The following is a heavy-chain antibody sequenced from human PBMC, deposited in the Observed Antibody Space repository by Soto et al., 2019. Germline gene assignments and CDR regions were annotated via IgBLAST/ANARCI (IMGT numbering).Heavy chain of an antibody. V-gene: IGHV3-48*02. J-gene: IGHJ4*02. CDR2: ISSSGTTI. D-gene: IGHD6-13*01. Sequence: EVQLVESGGGLVQPGGSPRLSCAASGFTFSIYSMNWVRQAPGKGLEWVSYISSSGTTIYYADSVKGRFTIARDNAQNSLYLQMNSLRDEDTAVYDGARRAGGRDSWGQGTLVTVSS. CDR1: GFTFSIYS. CDR3: ARRAGGRDS.